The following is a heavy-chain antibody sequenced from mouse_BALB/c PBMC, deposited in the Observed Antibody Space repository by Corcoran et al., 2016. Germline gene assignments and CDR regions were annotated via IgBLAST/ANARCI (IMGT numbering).Heavy chain of an antibody. CDR3: ARGVGYDY. D-gene: IGHD2-14*01. J-gene: IGHJ2*01. CDR1: GFNIKDTY. V-gene: IGHV14-3*02. Sequence: EVQLHQSGAELVKPGASVKLSCTASGFNIKDTYMHWVKQRPEQGLEWVGRIDPANGNTKYDPKFQGKATITADTSSNTAYLQLSSLTSEDTAVYYCARGVGYDYSGQGTTLTVSS. CDR2: IDPANGNT.